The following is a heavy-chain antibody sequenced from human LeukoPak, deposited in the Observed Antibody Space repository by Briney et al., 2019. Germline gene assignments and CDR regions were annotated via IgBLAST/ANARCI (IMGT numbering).Heavy chain of an antibody. CDR3: ARVADYYESSGYHPYFDY. Sequence: GGSLRLSCAASGFTFSSYAMHWVRQAPGKGLEGVAVISYDGSNKYYGDSVKGRFTISRDNSKNTLYLQMNSLRAEDPAVYYCARVADYYESSGYHPYFDYWGQGTLVTVSS. CDR2: ISYDGSNK. CDR1: GFTFSSYA. J-gene: IGHJ4*02. D-gene: IGHD3-22*01. V-gene: IGHV3-30*01.